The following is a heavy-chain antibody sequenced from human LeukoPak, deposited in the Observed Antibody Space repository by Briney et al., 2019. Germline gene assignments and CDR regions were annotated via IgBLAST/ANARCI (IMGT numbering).Heavy chain of an antibody. J-gene: IGHJ4*02. V-gene: IGHV4-39*01. CDR1: GGSISSSSYY. CDR3: ARLYSSGYYYGYFDY. CDR2: IYYSGST. Sequence: PSETLSLTCTVSGGSISSSSYYWGWIRQPPGKGLEWIGSIYYSGSTYYNPSLKSRVTISVYTSKNQFSLKLSSVTAADTAVYYCARLYSSGYYYGYFDYWGQGTLVTVSS. D-gene: IGHD3-22*01.